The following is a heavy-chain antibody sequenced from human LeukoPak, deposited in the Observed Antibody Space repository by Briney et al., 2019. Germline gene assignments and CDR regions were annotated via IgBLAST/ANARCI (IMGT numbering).Heavy chain of an antibody. J-gene: IGHJ5*02. CDR2: ISSSSYI. CDR3: ARDCGYYDFWSGYQNLNWFDP. D-gene: IGHD3-3*01. CDR1: GFTFSSYS. V-gene: IGHV3-21*01. Sequence: GGSLRLSCAASGFTFSSYSMNWVRQAPGKGLEWVSSISSSSYIYYADSVKGRFTISRDNAKNSLHLQMNSLRAEDTAVYYCARDCGYYDFWSGYQNLNWFDPWGQGTLVTVSS.